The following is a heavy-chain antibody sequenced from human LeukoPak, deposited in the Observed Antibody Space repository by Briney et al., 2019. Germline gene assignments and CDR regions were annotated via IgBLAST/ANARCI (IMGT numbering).Heavy chain of an antibody. D-gene: IGHD3-9*01. V-gene: IGHV3-23*01. CDR3: AKWGDYDILSGYYDSDY. J-gene: IGHJ4*02. CDR2: IVGRGSST. Sequence: HAGGSLRLSCAASGFTFSSYAMSWVRQAPGKGLEWVSAIVGRGSSTYYADSVKGRFTISRDNSKNTLYLQLNRLRAEDTAVYYCAKWGDYDILSGYYDSDYWGQGTLVTVSS. CDR1: GFTFSSYA.